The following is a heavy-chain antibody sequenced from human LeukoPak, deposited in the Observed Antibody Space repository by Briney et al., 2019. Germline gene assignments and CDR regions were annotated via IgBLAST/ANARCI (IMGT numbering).Heavy chain of an antibody. CDR1: GGSISSYY. V-gene: IGHV4-59*01. Sequence: SETLSLTCTVSGGSISSYYWGWIRQPPGKGLEWIGYIHCSGSTNYNPSLKSRVTISVDTSKKQFSLKLSSGTAADTAVYYCARVEEGYGSGRRENYYYYYMDVWGKGTTVTISS. J-gene: IGHJ6*03. CDR3: ARVEEGYGSGRRENYYYYYMDV. D-gene: IGHD3-10*01. CDR2: IHCSGST.